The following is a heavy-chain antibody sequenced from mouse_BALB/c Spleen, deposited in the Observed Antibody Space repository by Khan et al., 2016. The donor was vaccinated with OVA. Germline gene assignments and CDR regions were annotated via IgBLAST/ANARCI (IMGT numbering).Heavy chain of an antibody. CDR3: ARSNYYGYYFDY. Sequence: EVQLQESGPGLVKPSQSLSLTCTVTGYSITSGYAWNWIRQFPGNKLEWMGYISYSGFTNYNPSLKSRISITRETSKNQFFLQLSSVTSEDTATXYCARSNYYGYYFDYWGQGATLTVSS. CDR1: GYSITSGYA. J-gene: IGHJ2*01. CDR2: ISYSGFT. D-gene: IGHD1-1*01. V-gene: IGHV3-2*02.